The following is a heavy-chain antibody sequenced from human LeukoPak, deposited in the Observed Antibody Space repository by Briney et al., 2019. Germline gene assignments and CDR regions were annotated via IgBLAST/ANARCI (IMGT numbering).Heavy chain of an antibody. D-gene: IGHD3-22*01. CDR3: AKRGVVIRVILVGFHKEAYYFDS. CDR1: GITLRNYG. J-gene: IGHJ4*02. V-gene: IGHV3-23*01. Sequence: GGSLRLSCAVSGITLRNYGMSWVRQAPGKGLEWVADISDRGSRTNYADSVKGRFTISTDHPKNTLYLQMNSLRAEDTAVYFCAKRGVVIRVILVGFHKEAYYFDSWGQGALVTVSS. CDR2: ISDRGSRT.